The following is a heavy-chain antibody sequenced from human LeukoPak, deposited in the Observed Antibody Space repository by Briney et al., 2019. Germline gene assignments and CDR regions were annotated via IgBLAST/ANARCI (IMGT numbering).Heavy chain of an antibody. CDR3: ARGLPWGQNSLYGMDV. D-gene: IGHD7-27*01. Sequence: GASVKVSCKASGYTFTSYGVSWVRQATGQGLEWMGWISAYNGNTNYAQKVQARVTMTRDTSTSTAYMELRSLRSDDTAVYYCARGLPWGQNSLYGMDVWGQGTTVTVSS. V-gene: IGHV1-18*01. J-gene: IGHJ6*02. CDR2: ISAYNGNT. CDR1: GYTFTSYG.